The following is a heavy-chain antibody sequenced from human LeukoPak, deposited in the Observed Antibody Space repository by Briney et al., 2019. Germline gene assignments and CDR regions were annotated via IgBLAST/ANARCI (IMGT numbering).Heavy chain of an antibody. J-gene: IGHJ3*02. Sequence: SQTLSLTCTVSGGSISSGSYYWSWIRQPAGKGLEWIGRIYTSGSTNYNPSLKSRVTISVDTSKNQFSLELSSVTAADTAVYYCAREVIIRNDAFDIWGQGTMVTVSS. V-gene: IGHV4-61*02. CDR2: IYTSGST. CDR3: AREVIIRNDAFDI. D-gene: IGHD3-3*01. CDR1: GGSISSGSYY.